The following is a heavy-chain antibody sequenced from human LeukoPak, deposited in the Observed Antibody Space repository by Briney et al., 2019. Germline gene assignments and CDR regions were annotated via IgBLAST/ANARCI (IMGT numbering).Heavy chain of an antibody. V-gene: IGHV3-21*01. J-gene: IGHJ5*02. CDR3: ARDSLSGLFDP. D-gene: IGHD3-10*01. CDR1: RFIYSSYS. Sequence: GGCLRLSCAGSRFIYSSYSMNGVRQARCKGVDGVSSISSSSSYIYYADSVKGRFTISRDNAKTSLYLQMNSMRAEDTAVYYCARDSLSGLFDPWGQGTLVTVSS. CDR2: ISSSSSYI.